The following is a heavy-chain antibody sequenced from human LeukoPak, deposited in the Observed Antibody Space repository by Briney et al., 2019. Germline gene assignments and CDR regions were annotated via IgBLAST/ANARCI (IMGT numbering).Heavy chain of an antibody. CDR2: INHSGST. J-gene: IGHJ6*02. V-gene: IGHV4-34*01. CDR1: GGSFSGHY. CDR3: AREIRFLEAYYGMDV. D-gene: IGHD3-3*01. Sequence: SETLSLTCAVYGGSFSGHYWSWIRQPPGKGLEWIGEINHSGSTNYNPSLKSRVTISVDTSKNQFSLKLSSVTAADTAVYYCAREIRFLEAYYGMDVWGQGTTVTVSS.